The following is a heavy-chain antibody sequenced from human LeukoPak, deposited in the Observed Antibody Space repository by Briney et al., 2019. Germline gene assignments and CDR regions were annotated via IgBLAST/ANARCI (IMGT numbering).Heavy chain of an antibody. CDR3: AREVPPGT. J-gene: IGHJ5*02. D-gene: IGHD1-1*01. CDR1: GGSFSGYY. CDR2: INHSGST. Sequence: SETLSLTCAVYGGSFSGYYWSWIRQPPGKGLEWIGEINHSGSTNYNPSLKSRVTISVDTSKNQFSLKLSSVTAADTAVYYCAREVPPGTWGQGTLVTVSS. V-gene: IGHV4-34*01.